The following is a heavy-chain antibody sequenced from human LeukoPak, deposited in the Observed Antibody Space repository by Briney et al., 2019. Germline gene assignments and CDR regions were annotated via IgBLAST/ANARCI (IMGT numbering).Heavy chain of an antibody. CDR2: ISHDGSYR. CDR3: AKIHGFCSGGSCYPFYYFDY. V-gene: IGHV3-30*18. J-gene: IGHJ4*02. CDR1: GFTFSSYA. Sequence: PGRSLRLSCATSGFTFSSYATHWVRQAPGKGLEWVAVISHDGSYRYYADSVKGRFTISGDNSKSTLYLQMNGLRAEDTAVYYCAKIHGFCSGGSCYPFYYFDYWGQGTLVTVSS. D-gene: IGHD2-15*01.